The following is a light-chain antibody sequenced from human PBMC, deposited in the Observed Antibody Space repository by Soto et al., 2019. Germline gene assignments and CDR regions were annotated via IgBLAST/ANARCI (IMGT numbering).Light chain of an antibody. CDR3: QHYGASPWT. CDR2: RAS. J-gene: IGKJ1*01. CDR1: QSLSGNY. V-gene: IGKV3-20*01. Sequence: NVLTQSPGTLSLSPGQRATLSCRASQSLSGNYLAWYQQKPGQAPRVLIYRASIMATGISDRFSGSGSGTDFTLTISRLEPEDFAVYYCQHYGASPWTFGQGTKVEIK.